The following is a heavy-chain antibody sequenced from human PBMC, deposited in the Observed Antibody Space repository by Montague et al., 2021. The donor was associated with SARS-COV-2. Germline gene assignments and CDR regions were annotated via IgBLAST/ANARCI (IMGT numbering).Heavy chain of an antibody. Sequence: SLRLSCAASGFTFSSYAMSWVRQAPGKVLEWVSGISDSGGSTYXXXSXXXRFXISRDNSKNTLYLQLNSLGAEATAVSYCAKGGERITMIVVVITLADFDYWGQGTLVTVSS. J-gene: IGHJ4*02. CDR2: ISDSGGST. D-gene: IGHD3-22*01. CDR3: AKGGERITMIVVVITLADFDY. CDR1: GFTFSSYA. V-gene: IGHV3-23*01.